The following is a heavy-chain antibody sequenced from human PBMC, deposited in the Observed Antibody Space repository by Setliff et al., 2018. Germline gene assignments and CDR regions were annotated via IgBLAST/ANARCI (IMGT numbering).Heavy chain of an antibody. CDR2: IYYDGSNT. J-gene: IGHJ4*02. D-gene: IGHD3-22*01. V-gene: IGHV3-33*01. Sequence: QPGGSLRLSCAASGFTFSRYCMHWVRQPPGKGLEWVAVIYYDGSNTHYTDSVEGRFTISRDNSKNTLYLQMNSLGAEDTAMYYCARDRSAYDSSGYYDYWGQGTLVTVSS. CDR3: ARDRSAYDSSGYYDY. CDR1: GFTFSRYC.